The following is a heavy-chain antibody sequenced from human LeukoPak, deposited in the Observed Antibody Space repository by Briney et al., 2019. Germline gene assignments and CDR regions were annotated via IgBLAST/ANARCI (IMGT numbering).Heavy chain of an antibody. CDR2: IYPGDSDT. CDR3: ARARSRGDSSGYYYYYYYMDV. CDR1: GYSFTSYW. Sequence: GESLKISCKGSGYSFTSYWIGWVRQMPGKGLEWMGIIYPGDSDTRYSPSFQGQVTISADKSISTAYLQWSSLKASDTAMYYCARARSRGDSSGYYYYYYYMDVWGKGTTVTISS. V-gene: IGHV5-51*01. J-gene: IGHJ6*03. D-gene: IGHD3-22*01.